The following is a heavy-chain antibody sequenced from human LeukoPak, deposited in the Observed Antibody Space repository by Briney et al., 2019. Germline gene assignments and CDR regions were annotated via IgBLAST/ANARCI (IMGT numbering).Heavy chain of an antibody. CDR1: VFTFCSYW. CDR3: AELGITMIGGV. V-gene: IGHV3-48*04. D-gene: IGHD3-10*02. Sequence: GSLRLSCASSVFTFCSYWMSWVRQAPGTGLGWVSYISSSGSTIYYADSVKGRFTISRDNAKNSLYLQMNSLRAEDTAVYYCAELGITMIGGVWGKGNTVTISS. J-gene: IGHJ6*04. CDR2: ISSSGSTI.